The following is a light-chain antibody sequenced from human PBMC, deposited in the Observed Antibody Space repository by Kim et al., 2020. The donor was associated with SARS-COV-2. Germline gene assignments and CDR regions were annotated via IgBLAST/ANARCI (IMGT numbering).Light chain of an antibody. CDR2: DAS. V-gene: IGKV3-11*01. Sequence: PGEGANLSCRASHSVVISLAWYQQTPGQAPRLLIYDASIRATGIPDRFSGSGSGTDFTLTIGSLEPRDFAIYYCQQRGNWPPALTFGGGTKVDIK. J-gene: IGKJ4*01. CDR1: HSVVIS. CDR3: QQRGNWPPALT.